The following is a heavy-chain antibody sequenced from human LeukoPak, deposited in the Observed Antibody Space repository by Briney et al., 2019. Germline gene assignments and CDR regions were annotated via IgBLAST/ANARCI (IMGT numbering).Heavy chain of an antibody. CDR3: AKSYDSSGYSVDY. D-gene: IGHD3-22*01. Sequence: SVKVSCKASGGTFSSYAISWVRQAPGQGLEWMGGIIPIFGTANYAQKFQGRVTITADESTSTAYMELSSLRSEDTAVYYCAKSYDSSGYSVDYWGQGTLVTVSS. V-gene: IGHV1-69*13. CDR2: IIPIFGTA. CDR1: GGTFSSYA. J-gene: IGHJ4*02.